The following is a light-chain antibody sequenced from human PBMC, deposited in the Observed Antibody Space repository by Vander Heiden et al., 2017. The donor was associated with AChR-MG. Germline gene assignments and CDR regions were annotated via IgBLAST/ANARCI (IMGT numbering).Light chain of an antibody. J-gene: IGLJ3*02. CDR3: QAYDSSLTGGV. CDR2: DNT. V-gene: IGLV1-40*01. CDR1: RSNLGAGYQ. Sequence: QSVLTQPPSLSGAPGQRVTISCTGRRSNLGAGYQVHWYQQLPGAAPKLLIYDNTNRPSGVPDRFSGSKSGTSASLAITGLQSEDEADYYCQAYDSSLTGGVFGGGTKLTVL.